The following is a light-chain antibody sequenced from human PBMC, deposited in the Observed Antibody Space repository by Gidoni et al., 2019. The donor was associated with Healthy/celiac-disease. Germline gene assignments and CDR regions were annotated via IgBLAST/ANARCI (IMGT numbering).Light chain of an antibody. Sequence: DIQMTQSPSSLSASVGDRVTITCRASQSISSYLNWYQQKPGKAPKLLIYAASSLQSGVASRFSGSGSGTDFTLTISSLQPEDFATYYCQQSYSTPMCSFGQXTKLEIK. CDR1: QSISSY. CDR3: QQSYSTPMCS. V-gene: IGKV1-39*01. J-gene: IGKJ2*04. CDR2: AAS.